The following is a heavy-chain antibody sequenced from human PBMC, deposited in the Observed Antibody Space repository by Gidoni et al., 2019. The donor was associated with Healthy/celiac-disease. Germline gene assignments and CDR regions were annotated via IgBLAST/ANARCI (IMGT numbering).Heavy chain of an antibody. CDR3: ARGLGYGGNSGEIDY. Sequence: QTQLVQSGAAATTPGASVKVTCKAAGYTFTSDDINWVRQATGQGLEWMGWMNPNSGNTGYAQKFQGRVTMTRNTSISTAYMELSSLRSEDTAVYYCARGLGYGGNSGEIDYWGQGTLVTVSS. V-gene: IGHV1-8*01. J-gene: IGHJ4*02. CDR2: MNPNSGNT. CDR1: GYTFTSDD. D-gene: IGHD4-17*01.